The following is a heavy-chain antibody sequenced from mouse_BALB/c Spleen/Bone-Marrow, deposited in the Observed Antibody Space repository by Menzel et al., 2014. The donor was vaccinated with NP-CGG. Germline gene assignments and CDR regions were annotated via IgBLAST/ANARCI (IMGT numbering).Heavy chain of an antibody. CDR1: GFNIKDTY. CDR3: ARNTQFAY. D-gene: IGHD5-1-1*01. CDR2: IDPANGNT. Sequence: VQLQQPGAELVKPGASVKLSCTASGFNIKDTYMHWVKQRPEQGLEWIGRIDPANGNTKYDPKFQGKATITADTSSNTAYLQLSSLTSEDTAVYYCARNTQFAYCGQGTLVTVSA. J-gene: IGHJ3*01. V-gene: IGHV14-3*02.